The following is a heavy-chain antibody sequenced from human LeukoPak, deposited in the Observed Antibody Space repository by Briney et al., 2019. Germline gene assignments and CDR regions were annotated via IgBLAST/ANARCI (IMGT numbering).Heavy chain of an antibody. CDR3: ARGEAYAGPPVYYYGMDV. Sequence: GASVKVSCKASGGTFSSYAISWVRQAPGQGLEWMGGIIPIFGTANYAQKFQGRVTITADKFTSTAYMELSSLRSEDTAVYYCARGEAYAGPPVYYYGMDVWGQGTTVTVSS. V-gene: IGHV1-69*06. J-gene: IGHJ6*02. CDR1: GGTFSSYA. D-gene: IGHD4-23*01. CDR2: IIPIFGTA.